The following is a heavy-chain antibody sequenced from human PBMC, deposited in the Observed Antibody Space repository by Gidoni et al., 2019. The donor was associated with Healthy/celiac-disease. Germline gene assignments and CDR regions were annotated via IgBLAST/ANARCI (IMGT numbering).Heavy chain of an antibody. V-gene: IGHV3-15*01. J-gene: IGHJ6*02. D-gene: IGHD2-2*01. CDR2: IKSKTDGGKK. CDR1: GFTLSNAW. CDR3: TTWFVVVPAGMDV. Sequence: EVQLVESGGGLVKPGGSLRLSCAASGFTLSNAWMSWVRQAPGKGLEWVGRIKSKTDGGKKDYAAPVKGRFTISRDDSKNTLYLQMNSLKTEDTAVYYCTTWFVVVPAGMDVWGQGTTVTVSS.